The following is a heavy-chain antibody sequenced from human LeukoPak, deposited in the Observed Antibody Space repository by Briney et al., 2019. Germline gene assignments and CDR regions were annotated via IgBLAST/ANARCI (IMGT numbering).Heavy chain of an antibody. CDR1: GSTFSSYA. J-gene: IGHJ6*03. Sequence: PGGSLRLSCAASGSTFSSYAMSWVRQAPRKGLEWVSAISGSGGSTYYADSVKGRFTISRDNSKNTLYLQMNSLRAEDTAVYYCAKGFDFEGYYYYYYMDVWGKGTTVTISS. D-gene: IGHD3-9*01. V-gene: IGHV3-23*01. CDR2: ISGSGGST. CDR3: AKGFDFEGYYYYYYMDV.